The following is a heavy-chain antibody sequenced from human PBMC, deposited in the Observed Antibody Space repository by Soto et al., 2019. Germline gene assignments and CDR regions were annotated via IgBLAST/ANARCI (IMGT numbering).Heavy chain of an antibody. V-gene: IGHV4-39*01. CDR3: ARLDTTGVKTFYX. J-gene: IGHJ4*02. Sequence: PSETLSLTCTVSGGSISSISYYWVSIRQPPGKGLELIGSINYSGSTHYNPSLKTRVTMSVDTSKNQFSLKLRSVTAADTAVYYCARLDTTGVKTFYXWGQGTLVTVSX. CDR1: GGSISSISYY. D-gene: IGHD1-1*01. CDR2: INYSGST.